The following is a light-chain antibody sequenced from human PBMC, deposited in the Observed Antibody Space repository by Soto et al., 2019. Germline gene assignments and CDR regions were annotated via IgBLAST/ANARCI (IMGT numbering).Light chain of an antibody. CDR1: SSNIGAGYD. CDR2: GNS. J-gene: IGLJ3*02. Sequence: QPVLTQPPSVSGAPGQRVTISCTGSSSNIGAGYDVHWYQQLPGTAPKLLIYGNSNRPSGVPDRFSGSKSGTSASLAITGLQAEDEADYYCQSYDSSHGVFGGGTKLTVL. V-gene: IGLV1-40*01. CDR3: QSYDSSHGV.